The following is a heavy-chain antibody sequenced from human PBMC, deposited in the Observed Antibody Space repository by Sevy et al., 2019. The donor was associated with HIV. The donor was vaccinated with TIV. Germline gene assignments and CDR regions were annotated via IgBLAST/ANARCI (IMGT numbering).Heavy chain of an antibody. V-gene: IGHV3-49*03. CDR3: TRFPPLLWFGESWDWFDP. Sequence: GGSLRLSCTASGFTFGDYAMSWFRQAPGKGLEWVGFIRSKAYGGTTEYAASVKGRFTISRDDSKSIAYLQMNSLKTDDTAAYYCTRFPPLLWFGESWDWFDPWGQGTLVTVSS. CDR2: IRSKAYGGTT. J-gene: IGHJ5*02. D-gene: IGHD3-10*01. CDR1: GFTFGDYA.